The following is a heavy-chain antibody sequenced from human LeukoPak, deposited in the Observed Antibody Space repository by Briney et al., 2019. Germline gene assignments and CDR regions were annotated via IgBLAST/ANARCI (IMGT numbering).Heavy chain of an antibody. CDR2: INGRGDNT. V-gene: IGHV3-23*01. CDR3: AKDRVSPGFNWFDP. J-gene: IGHJ5*02. D-gene: IGHD2/OR15-2a*01. CDR1: GFAFSSFS. Sequence: GGSLRLSCAASGFAFSSFSMCWVRQTPGKGLEWVSAINGRGDNTYYADFVKGRFTISRDNSKSTVYLQMNSLRTEDTAVYYCAKDRVSPGFNWFDPWGQGTLVTVSS.